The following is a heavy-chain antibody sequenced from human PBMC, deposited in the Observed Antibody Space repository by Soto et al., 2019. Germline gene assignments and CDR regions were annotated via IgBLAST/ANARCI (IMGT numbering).Heavy chain of an antibody. V-gene: IGHV3-13*01. J-gene: IGHJ4*02. CDR1: VFTFSSYD. D-gene: IGHD3-3*01. CDR2: IGTAGDT. Sequence: PWGALRLACSASVFTFSSYDMHWVRQAAGKGLEWVSDIGTAGDTYYPGSVKGRFTISREHAKNSLYLQMNSLRAGDTAVYYCARASDFWSGSYLDYWGPGTLVTVSS. CDR3: ARASDFWSGSYLDY.